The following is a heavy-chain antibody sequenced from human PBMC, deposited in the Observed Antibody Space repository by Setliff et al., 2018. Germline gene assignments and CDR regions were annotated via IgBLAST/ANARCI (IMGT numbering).Heavy chain of an antibody. CDR2: IISMFGTT. J-gene: IGHJ6*03. V-gene: IGHV1-69*05. CDR1: GGTFSTYA. Sequence: SVKVSCKASGGTFSTYAISWVRQAPGQGLEWMGGIISMFGTTNYAQKFQGRVTITTDKSTSTAYMGLSSLRSEDTAIYYCARGDFYYYFYMDVWGKGTTVTVSS. CDR3: ARGDFYYYFYMDV.